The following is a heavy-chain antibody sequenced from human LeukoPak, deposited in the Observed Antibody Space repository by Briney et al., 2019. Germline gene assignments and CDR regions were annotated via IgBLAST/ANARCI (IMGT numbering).Heavy chain of an antibody. Sequence: GESLKISCKGSGYSFTSYWIGWVRQMPGKGLEWMGIIYPGDSDTRYSPSFRGQVTISADKSISTAYPQWSSLKASDTAMYYCARSLGGYAPLTTIDYWGQGTLVTVSS. D-gene: IGHD3-22*01. J-gene: IGHJ4*02. CDR1: GYSFTSYW. CDR2: IYPGDSDT. V-gene: IGHV5-51*01. CDR3: ARSLGGYAPLTTIDY.